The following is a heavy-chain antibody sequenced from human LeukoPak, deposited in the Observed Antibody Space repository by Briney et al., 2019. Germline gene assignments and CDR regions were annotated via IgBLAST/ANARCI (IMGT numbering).Heavy chain of an antibody. CDR2: IYPGDSDT. J-gene: IGHJ4*02. D-gene: IGHD4-11*01. CDR1: GYTFTSYW. CDR3: ATVTTSDFDY. Sequence: GESLKTSCKASGYTFTSYWIGWVRQMPGKGLEWMGIIYPGDSDTRYSPSFRGQVTISADKSISTAYLQWSSLKASDTAMYYCATVTTSDFDYWGQGTLVTVSS. V-gene: IGHV5-51*01.